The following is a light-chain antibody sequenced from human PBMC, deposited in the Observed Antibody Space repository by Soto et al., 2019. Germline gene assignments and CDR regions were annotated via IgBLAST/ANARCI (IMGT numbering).Light chain of an antibody. CDR2: DAS. CDR1: QSVSSY. Sequence: IVLPQSPATLSLSPGERATLSCRASQSVSSYLAWYQQKPGQAPRLLIYDASNRATGIPARFSGSGSGTDFTLTISSLEPEDFAVYYCQQRSNWRGITFGQGTRLEIK. J-gene: IGKJ5*01. V-gene: IGKV3-11*01. CDR3: QQRSNWRGIT.